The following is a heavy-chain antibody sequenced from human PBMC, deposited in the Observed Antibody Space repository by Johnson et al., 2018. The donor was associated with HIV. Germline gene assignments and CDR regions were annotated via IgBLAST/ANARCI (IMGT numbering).Heavy chain of an antibody. J-gene: IGHJ3*01. D-gene: IGHD3-16*02. CDR1: GFSIDDFA. CDR3: ARGGLGYQNFHDPFDV. V-gene: IGHV3-9*01. CDR2: ISWKSINI. Sequence: VQLVESGGGLVQPGTSLRLSCAASGFSIDDFAMHCVRQAPGKGLEWVSGISWKSINIVYADSVKGRFTISRADAKNSLYLQMNSLRDDDTALYYCARGGLGYQNFHDPFDVWGQGTMVTVSS.